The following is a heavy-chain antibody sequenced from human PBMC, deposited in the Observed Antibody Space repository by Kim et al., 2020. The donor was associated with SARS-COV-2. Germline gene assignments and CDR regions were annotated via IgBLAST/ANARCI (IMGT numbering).Heavy chain of an antibody. CDR3: TPGYSGAPVYAFDI. CDR1: GLNFGDHY. D-gene: IGHD5-12*01. CDR2: IGNKAHSYTT. J-gene: IGHJ3*02. V-gene: IGHV3-72*01. Sequence: GGSLRLSCAASGLNFGDHYMDWVRQAPGGGLEWVGRIGNKAHSYTTEYAASVKDRFTISRDDGRNSLYLQMSSLKPDDTAVYHCTPGYSGAPVYAFDIWGQGTMVTVSS.